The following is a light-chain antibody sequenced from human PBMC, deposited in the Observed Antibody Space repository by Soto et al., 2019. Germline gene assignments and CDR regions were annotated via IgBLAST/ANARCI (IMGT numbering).Light chain of an antibody. J-gene: IGKJ1*01. V-gene: IGKV1-39*01. CDR1: QSISTY. CDR3: QQTYIMPLT. CDR2: AAS. Sequence: DIQMTQSPSSLSAFVGDRVTITCRASQSISTYLKWYQQKPGKAPKLLIYAASTLQSGVPSRFSGSGSGTDFTLTINHLQPEDFAIYYCQQTYIMPLTFGQGTKVEIK.